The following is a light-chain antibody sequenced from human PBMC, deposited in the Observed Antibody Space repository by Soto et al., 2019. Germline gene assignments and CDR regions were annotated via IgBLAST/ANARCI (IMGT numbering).Light chain of an antibody. CDR3: QQYGSAPYT. CDR2: LAS. J-gene: IGKJ2*01. V-gene: IGKV3-20*01. CDR1: QSILSHY. Sequence: EIVLTQSPGTLSSSPGERATLSCRASQSILSHYLAWYQQKPGQPPRLVIYLASNRATGIPDRFSGSGSGADFSLTIDRLEHEDFAVYYWQQYGSAPYTFGQGTKLEIK.